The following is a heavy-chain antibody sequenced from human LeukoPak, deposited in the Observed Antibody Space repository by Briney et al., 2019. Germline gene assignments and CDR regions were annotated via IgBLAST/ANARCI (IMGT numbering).Heavy chain of an antibody. CDR3: ARDFSPHTICDFWSGYYFFPDY. D-gene: IGHD3-3*01. CDR2: IKQDGSEK. J-gene: IGHJ4*02. Sequence: GGSLRLSCAASGFTFSSYWMSWVRQAPGKGLEWVANIKQDGSEKYYVDSVKGRFTISRDNAKNSLYLQMNSLRAEDTAVYYCARDFSPHTICDFWSGYYFFPDYWGQGTLVTVSS. CDR1: GFTFSSYW. V-gene: IGHV3-7*03.